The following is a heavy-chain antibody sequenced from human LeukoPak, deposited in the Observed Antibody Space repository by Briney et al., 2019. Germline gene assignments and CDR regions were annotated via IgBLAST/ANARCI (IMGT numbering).Heavy chain of an antibody. CDR2: IYHSGST. CDR1: GYSISSGYY. J-gene: IGHJ3*02. CDR3: ARQRQWLGLDI. D-gene: IGHD6-19*01. V-gene: IGHV4-38-2*02. Sequence: SETLSLTCTVSGYSISSGYYWGWIRQPPGKGLEWIGSIYHSGSTYYNPSLKSRVTISVDTSKNQFSLKLSSVTAADTAVYYCARQRQWLGLDIWGQGTMVTVSS.